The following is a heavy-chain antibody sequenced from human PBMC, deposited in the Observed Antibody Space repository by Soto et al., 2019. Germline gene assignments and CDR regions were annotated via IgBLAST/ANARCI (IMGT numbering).Heavy chain of an antibody. CDR1: GFTLSYYW. CDR3: AKRGFFSGYRWPPFATHF. J-gene: IGHJ6*02. Sequence: GGSLRLSCAASGFTLSYYWMSWVRQAPGKGLEWVSAISGSGGSTYYADSVKGRFTISRDNSKNTLYLQMNSLRAEDTAVYYCAKRGFFSGYRWPPFATHFWCPGLTVT. V-gene: IGHV3-23*01. D-gene: IGHD5-12*01. CDR2: ISGSGGST.